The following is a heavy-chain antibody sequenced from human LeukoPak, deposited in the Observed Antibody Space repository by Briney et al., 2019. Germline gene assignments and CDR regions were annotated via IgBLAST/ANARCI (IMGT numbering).Heavy chain of an antibody. D-gene: IGHD3-10*01. CDR3: AKDRDGGSNTRAKGFDY. CDR1: GFTFSSYS. J-gene: IGHJ4*02. CDR2: ISSSSTI. V-gene: IGHV3-48*04. Sequence: PGGPLRLSCAASGFTFSSYSMNWVRQAPGKGLEWISYISSSSTIDYADSVKGRFTISRDNAKNSLYLQMNSLRAEDTAVYYCAKDRDGGSNTRAKGFDYWGQGTLVTVSS.